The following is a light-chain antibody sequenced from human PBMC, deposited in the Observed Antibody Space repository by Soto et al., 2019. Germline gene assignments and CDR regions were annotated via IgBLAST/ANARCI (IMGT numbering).Light chain of an antibody. J-gene: IGKJ1*01. CDR2: AAS. Sequence: AIRMTQSPSSLSASTGDRVTITCRASEGISSYLAWYQQKPGKAPKLLIYAASTLQSGVPSRFSGSGSGTDFTLTISCLQSEYFATYYCQQYYSYPQTFRQGTKVEIK. V-gene: IGKV1-8*01. CDR1: EGISSY. CDR3: QQYYSYPQT.